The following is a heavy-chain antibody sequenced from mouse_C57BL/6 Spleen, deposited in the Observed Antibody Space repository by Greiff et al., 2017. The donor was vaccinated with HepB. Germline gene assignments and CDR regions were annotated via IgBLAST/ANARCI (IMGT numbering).Heavy chain of an antibody. CDR1: GYTFTSHG. J-gene: IGHJ2*01. V-gene: IGHV1-81*01. D-gene: IGHD4-1*01. CDR2: IYPRSGNT. CDR3: ARSGWDGDY. Sequence: VQLQESGAELVRPGASVKLSCKASGYTFTSHGISWVKQRTGQGLEWIGEIYPRSGNTYYNEKFKGKATLTADKSSSTAYMELHSLTSGDSAVYFCARSGWDGDYWGKGTTLTVSS.